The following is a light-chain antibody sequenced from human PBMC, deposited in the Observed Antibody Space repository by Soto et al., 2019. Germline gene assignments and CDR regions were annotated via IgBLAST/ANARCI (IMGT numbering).Light chain of an antibody. J-gene: IGKJ5*01. CDR2: GAS. Sequence: EIVMTQSPATLSVSPGERATLSCRTSQSVSSSLAWYQQKLGQAPRLLIYGASARTTGIPARFSGSGSGTEFTRTITSLQSEDFAVYYCQQYNDWPLTFGQGTRLEIK. CDR1: QSVSSS. CDR3: QQYNDWPLT. V-gene: IGKV3-15*01.